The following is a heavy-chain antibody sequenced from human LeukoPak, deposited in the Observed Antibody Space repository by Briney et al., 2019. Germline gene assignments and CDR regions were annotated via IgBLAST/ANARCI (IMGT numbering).Heavy chain of an antibody. CDR2: ISYDGSNK. CDR1: GFTFSSYA. CDR3: ARETPHARAFDI. D-gene: IGHD2-8*01. V-gene: IGHV3-30*04. Sequence: GGSLRLSCVASGFTFSSYAMHWVRQAPGKGLEWVTVISYDGSNKYYADSVKGRFTISRDNSKNTLYLQMNSLRAEDTAVYYCARETPHARAFDIWGQGTMVTVSS. J-gene: IGHJ3*02.